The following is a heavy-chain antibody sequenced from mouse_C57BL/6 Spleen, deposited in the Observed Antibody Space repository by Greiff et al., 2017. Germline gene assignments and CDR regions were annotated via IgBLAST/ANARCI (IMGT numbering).Heavy chain of an antibody. J-gene: IGHJ2*01. V-gene: IGHV1-58*01. CDR1: GYTFTSYG. Sequence: VQLQQSGAELVRPGSSVKMSCKTSGYTFTSYGINWVKQRPGQGLEWIGYIYIGNGYTEYNEKFKGKATLTSDTSSSTAYMQLSSLTSEDSAIXFCARSYYGSSYERGYYFDYWGQGTTLTVSS. CDR3: ARSYYGSSYERGYYFDY. D-gene: IGHD1-1*01. CDR2: IYIGNGYT.